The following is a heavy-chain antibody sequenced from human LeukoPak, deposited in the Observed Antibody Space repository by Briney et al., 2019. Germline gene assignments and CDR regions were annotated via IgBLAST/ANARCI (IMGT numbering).Heavy chain of an antibody. V-gene: IGHV3-66*02. CDR1: GFTVSSNY. CDR3: ARARGGLLPLYMDV. CDR2: IYSGGST. D-gene: IGHD1-26*01. Sequence: GGSLRLSCAASGFTVSSNYMSWVRQAPGKGLEWVSVIYSGGSTYYADSVKGRFTISRDNSKNTLYLQMNSLRAEDTAVYYWARARGGLLPLYMDVWGKGTTVTVSS. J-gene: IGHJ6*03.